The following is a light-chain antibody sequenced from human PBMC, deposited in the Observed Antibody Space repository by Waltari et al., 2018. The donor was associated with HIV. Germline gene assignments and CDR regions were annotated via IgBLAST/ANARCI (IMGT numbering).Light chain of an antibody. Sequence: HSVLTQPASVSGSPGQSITISCSVPTRDMSRLNFFSWYQQSPGRAPKLIIFEVSSRPSGISDRFSGSKSGDTAFLTISALRTEDEADYFCSSYSPRGFVMFGGGTKVTVL. CDR3: SSYSPRGFVM. CDR2: EVS. V-gene: IGLV2-14*01. J-gene: IGLJ3*02. CDR1: TRDMSRLNF.